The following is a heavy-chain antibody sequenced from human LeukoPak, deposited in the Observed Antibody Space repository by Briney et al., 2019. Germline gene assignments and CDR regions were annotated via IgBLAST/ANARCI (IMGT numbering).Heavy chain of an antibody. CDR3: AKMGSGTSNYYYYYYMDV. CDR2: ISGSGGST. J-gene: IGHJ6*03. Sequence: GGTLRLSCAASGFTFSSYGMSWVRQAPGKGLEWVSAISGSGGSTYYADSVKGRFTISRDNSKNTLYLQMNSLRAEDTAVYYCAKMGSGTSNYYYYYYMDVWGKGTTVTISS. CDR1: GFTFSSYG. V-gene: IGHV3-23*01. D-gene: IGHD1-14*01.